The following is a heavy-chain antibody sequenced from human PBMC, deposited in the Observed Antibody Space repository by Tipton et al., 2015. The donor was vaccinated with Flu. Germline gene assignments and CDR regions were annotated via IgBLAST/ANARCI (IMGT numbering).Heavy chain of an antibody. D-gene: IGHD6-19*01. CDR3: ARDHQWLRTSASWFDP. CDR1: GGSISSYY. V-gene: IGHV4-4*07. CDR2: IYTSGST. Sequence: TLSLTCTVSGGSISSYYWSWIRQPAGKGLEWIGRIYTSGSTNYNPSLKSRVTMSVDTSKNQFSLNLSSVTAADTAVYHCARDHQWLRTSASWFDPWGQGTLVTVSS. J-gene: IGHJ5*02.